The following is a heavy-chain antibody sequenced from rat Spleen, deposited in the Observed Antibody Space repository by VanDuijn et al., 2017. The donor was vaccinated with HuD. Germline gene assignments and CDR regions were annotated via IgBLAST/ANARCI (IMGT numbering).Heavy chain of an antibody. J-gene: IGHJ2*01. Sequence: EVQLVESGGGLVQPGSYLKLSCVASGFTFRSYNMHWIRQAPKKGLEWIALISYDSTNKYYADSVKGRFTISRDNSKNTLYLEMNSLRSEDTAMYYCANPLVTSFPYFDYWGQGVMVTVSS. V-gene: IGHV5-50*01. D-gene: IGHD1-10*01. CDR1: GFTFRSYN. CDR3: ANPLVTSFPYFDY. CDR2: ISYDSTNK.